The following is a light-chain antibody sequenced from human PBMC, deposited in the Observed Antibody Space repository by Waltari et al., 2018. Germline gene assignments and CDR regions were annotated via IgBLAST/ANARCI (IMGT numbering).Light chain of an antibody. Sequence: SYDLTQPPSVSVSPGQTASITCSGDKLGDKYACWYQQKPGQSPVVVIYKDSQRPSGIPERFSGSNSGNTATLTISGAQALDEADCYCQAWDSNVVIFGGGTKLTVL. CDR3: QAWDSNVVI. J-gene: IGLJ2*01. V-gene: IGLV3-1*01. CDR1: KLGDKY. CDR2: KDS.